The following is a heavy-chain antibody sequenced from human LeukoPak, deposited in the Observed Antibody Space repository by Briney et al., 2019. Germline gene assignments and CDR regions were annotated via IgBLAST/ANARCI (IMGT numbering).Heavy chain of an antibody. D-gene: IGHD6-13*01. V-gene: IGHV3-23*01. J-gene: IGHJ4*02. CDR2: ISGSGGNT. CDR3: AKVSWANYFDY. CDR1: GFTFSSYD. Sequence: GGSLRLSCAASGFTFSSYDMNWVRQAPGKGLEWVSAISGSGGNTYYADSVRGRFTISRDNSKNTLYLQMNSLRAEDTAIYYCAKVSWANYFDYWGQGTLVTVSS.